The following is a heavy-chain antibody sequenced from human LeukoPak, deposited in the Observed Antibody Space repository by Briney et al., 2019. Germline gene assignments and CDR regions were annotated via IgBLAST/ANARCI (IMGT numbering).Heavy chain of an antibody. CDR1: GGTFSSYA. V-gene: IGHV1-69*04. J-gene: IGHJ4*02. CDR3: ARAALSSCSSTSCTDY. Sequence: SVKVSFKASGGTFSSYAISWVRQAPGQGLEWMGRIIPILGIANYAQKFQGRVTITADKSTSTAYMELSSLRSEDTAVYYCARAALSSCSSTSCTDYWGQGTLVTASS. D-gene: IGHD2-2*01. CDR2: IIPILGIA.